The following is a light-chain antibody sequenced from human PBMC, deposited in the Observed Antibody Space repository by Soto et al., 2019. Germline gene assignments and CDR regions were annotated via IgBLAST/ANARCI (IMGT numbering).Light chain of an antibody. CDR1: NSDVGGYNF. CDR2: AVS. V-gene: IGLV2-11*01. J-gene: IGLJ3*02. Sequence: QSVLTHPRSVSWSPGHSVTIACTGTNSDVGGYNFVSWYQQLPGKAPKLKISAVSQRPSGVPDRFSGSKSGNTASLTISGLQADDEADYFCCSYTASDIWVFGGGTKVTVL. CDR3: CSYTASDIWV.